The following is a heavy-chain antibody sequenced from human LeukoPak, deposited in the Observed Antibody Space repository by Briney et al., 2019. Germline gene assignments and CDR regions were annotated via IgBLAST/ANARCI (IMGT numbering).Heavy chain of an antibody. D-gene: IGHD5/OR15-5a*01. V-gene: IGHV6-1*01. Sequence: PSQTLSLTCAISGDSVSSTSAGWNWIRQSPSRGLEWTGRTYYRSKWYNEYAVSVKSRITVNPDTSNNQFSLQLNSVTPEDTAVYYCAIGVSYAFDIWGQGTIVTVSS. CDR3: AIGVSYAFDI. CDR1: GDSVSSTSAG. CDR2: TYYRSKWYN. J-gene: IGHJ3*02.